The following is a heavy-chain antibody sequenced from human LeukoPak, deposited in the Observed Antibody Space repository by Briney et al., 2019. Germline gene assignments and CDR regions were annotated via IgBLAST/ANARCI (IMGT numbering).Heavy chain of an antibody. Sequence: GESLRLSCTASGFTFSGHWIHWVRQAPGMGVVWVSRINERGTDSMYADSVKGRLTISRDNAKNTVYLQMKSLRVEDTAIYHCVRDETLWTLDWWGQGTLVSVSS. CDR2: INERGTDS. CDR1: GFTFSGHW. D-gene: IGHD3/OR15-3a*01. J-gene: IGHJ4*02. V-gene: IGHV3-74*03. CDR3: VRDETLWTLDW.